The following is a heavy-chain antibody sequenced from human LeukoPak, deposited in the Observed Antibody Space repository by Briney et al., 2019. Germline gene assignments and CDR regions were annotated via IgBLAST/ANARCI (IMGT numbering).Heavy chain of an antibody. CDR3: VKDTIFTVDPFDY. V-gene: IGHV3-30*02. Sequence: GGSLTLSCVVSGMPFERHGMHWVRQPPGKGLEWLAFIKYDGSRTDYEDSVKGRFTVSRDDSKNTLYLNMNSLRTEDTALYYCVKDTIFTVDPFDYWGQGTLVTVSS. J-gene: IGHJ4*02. CDR2: IKYDGSRT. D-gene: IGHD3-3*01. CDR1: GMPFERHG.